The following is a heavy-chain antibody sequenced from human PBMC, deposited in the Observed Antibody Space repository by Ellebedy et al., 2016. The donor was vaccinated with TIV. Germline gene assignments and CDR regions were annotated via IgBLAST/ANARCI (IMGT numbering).Heavy chain of an antibody. V-gene: IGHV5-51*01. J-gene: IGHJ4*02. CDR3: VRQRDYLWPRNDY. Sequence: GESLKISCKGSGYSFTTYWIGWVRQMPGKGLEWMGIIYPGDSDTRYSPSFQGQVTISADKSTSTAYLQLSRLKASDTAMYFCVRQRDYLWPRNDYWGQGTLVTVSS. CDR1: GYSFTTYW. D-gene: IGHD3-16*01. CDR2: IYPGDSDT.